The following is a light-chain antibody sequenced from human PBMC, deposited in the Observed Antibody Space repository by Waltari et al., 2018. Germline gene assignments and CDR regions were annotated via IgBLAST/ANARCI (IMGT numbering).Light chain of an antibody. CDR1: QTISSY. J-gene: IGKJ4*01. V-gene: IGKV1-8*01. Sequence: AIRITQSPSSLSASTGDRVTITCRASQTISSYLAWYQPKPGKAPKLLIYGASTLESGVPSRFSGSQSGTDFTLTISCLQSEDFAVYYCQQYNTYPLTFGGGTKVEI. CDR2: GAS. CDR3: QQYNTYPLT.